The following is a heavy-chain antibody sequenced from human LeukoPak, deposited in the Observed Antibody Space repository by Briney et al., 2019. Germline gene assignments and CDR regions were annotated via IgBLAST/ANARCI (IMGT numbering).Heavy chain of an antibody. Sequence: PSETLSLTCTVSGGSISSSSYYWGWIRQPPGKGLEWIGEINHSGSTNYNPSLKSRVTISVDTSKNQFSLKLSSVTAADTAVYYCARRGRGYSGYTPPRGFDYWGQGTLVTVSS. CDR1: GGSISSSSYY. J-gene: IGHJ4*02. V-gene: IGHV4-39*07. D-gene: IGHD5-12*01. CDR2: INHSGST. CDR3: ARRGRGYSGYTPPRGFDY.